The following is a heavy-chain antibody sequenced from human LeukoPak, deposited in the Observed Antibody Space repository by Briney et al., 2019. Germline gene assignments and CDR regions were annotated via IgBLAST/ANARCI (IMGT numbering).Heavy chain of an antibody. J-gene: IGHJ4*02. V-gene: IGHV3-9*01. CDR3: AKGGFGELLISSGFDY. D-gene: IGHD3-10*01. Sequence: GRSLRLSCAASGFTFDDYAMHWVRQAPGKGLEWVSGISWNSGSIGYPDSVKGRFTISRDNAKNSLYLQMNSLRAEDTALYYCAKGGFGELLISSGFDYWGQGTLVTVSS. CDR2: ISWNSGSI. CDR1: GFTFDDYA.